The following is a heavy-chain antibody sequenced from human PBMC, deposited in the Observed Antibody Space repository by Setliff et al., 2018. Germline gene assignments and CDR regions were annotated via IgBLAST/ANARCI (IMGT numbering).Heavy chain of an antibody. CDR1: GDSVSNSA. V-gene: IGHV1-69*13. J-gene: IGHJ4*02. Sequence: GASVKVSCKASGDSVSNSAISWVRQAPGQGLEWMGGIIPMFGTPAYTQKFQDRVTITPDESTSTAYMELNSLTSADTAVYYCARGPPGFVVVPAAAKFDYWGQGTLVTVSS. CDR2: IIPMFGTP. D-gene: IGHD2-2*01. CDR3: ARGPPGFVVVPAAAKFDY.